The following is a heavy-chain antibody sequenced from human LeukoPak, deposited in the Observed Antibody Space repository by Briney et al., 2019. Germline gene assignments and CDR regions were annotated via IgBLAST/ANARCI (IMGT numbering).Heavy chain of an antibody. CDR1: GFTFSSYS. D-gene: IGHD6-13*01. CDR2: ISSSGSTI. CDR3: ARVGYSSSWPFFVY. Sequence: PGGSLRLSCAASGFTFSSYSMNWVRQAPGKGLEWVSYISSSGSTIYYADSVKGRFTIFRDNAKNSLYLQMNSLRAEDTAVYYCARVGYSSSWPFFVYWGQGTLVTVSS. V-gene: IGHV3-48*04. J-gene: IGHJ4*02.